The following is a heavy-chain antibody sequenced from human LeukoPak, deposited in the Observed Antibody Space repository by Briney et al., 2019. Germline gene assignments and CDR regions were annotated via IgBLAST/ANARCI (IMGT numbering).Heavy chain of an antibody. Sequence: ASVKVSCKASGYTVIGYYLHWVRQAPGQGLEWMGWILPSSGGPYYAQKFQGRITMSRDTSISTAYMELSSLTCDDTAVYYCVRKGEKYGDYDYWGQGALVTVSS. CDR3: VRKGEKYGDYDY. V-gene: IGHV1-2*02. CDR2: ILPSSGGP. CDR1: GYTVIGYY. J-gene: IGHJ4*02. D-gene: IGHD4-17*01.